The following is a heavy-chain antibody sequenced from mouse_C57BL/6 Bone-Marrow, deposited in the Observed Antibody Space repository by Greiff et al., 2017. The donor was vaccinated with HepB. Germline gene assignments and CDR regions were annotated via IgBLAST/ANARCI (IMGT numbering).Heavy chain of an antibody. Sequence: VQLQQSGPELVKPGASVKISCKASGYSFTDYNMNWVKQSNGKSLEWIGVINPNYGTTSYNQKFKSKATLTVDQSSSTAYMQLNSLTSEDSAVYYCARGYYDSSSPYWYFDVWGTGTTVTVSS. J-gene: IGHJ1*03. CDR2: INPNYGTT. D-gene: IGHD1-1*01. CDR3: ARGYYDSSSPYWYFDV. V-gene: IGHV1-39*01. CDR1: GYSFTDYN.